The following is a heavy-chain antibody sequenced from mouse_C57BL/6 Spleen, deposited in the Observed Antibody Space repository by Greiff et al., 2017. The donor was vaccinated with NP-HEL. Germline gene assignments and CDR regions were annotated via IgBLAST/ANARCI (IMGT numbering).Heavy chain of an antibody. J-gene: IGHJ2*01. Sequence: QVQLQQSGAELARPGASVKLSCKASGYTFTSYGISWVKQRTGQGLKWIGEIYPRSGNTYYNEKFKGKATLTADKSSSTAYMELRSLTSEDSAVYFCARSITTGVVGDYFDYWGQGTTLTVSS. CDR1: GYTFTSYG. D-gene: IGHD1-1*01. CDR2: IYPRSGNT. V-gene: IGHV1-81*01. CDR3: ARSITTGVVGDYFDY.